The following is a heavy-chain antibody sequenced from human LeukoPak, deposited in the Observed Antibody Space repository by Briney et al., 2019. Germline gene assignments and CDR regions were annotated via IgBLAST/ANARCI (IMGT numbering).Heavy chain of an antibody. V-gene: IGHV4-4*02. J-gene: IGHJ4*02. CDR1: GGSISSSNW. D-gene: IGHD3-22*01. CDR3: ARYWGPYDNSGAYFDY. Sequence: PSGTLSLTCAVSGGSISSSNWWSWVRQPPGKGLEWTGEIYHSGSTYYNPSLKSRVTISVDTSKNQFSLKLSSVTAADTAMYYCARYWGPYDNSGAYFDYWGQGTLVTVSS. CDR2: IYHSGST.